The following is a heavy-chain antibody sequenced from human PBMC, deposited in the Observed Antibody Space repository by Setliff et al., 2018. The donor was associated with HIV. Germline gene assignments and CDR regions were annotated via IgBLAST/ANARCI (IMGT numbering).Heavy chain of an antibody. V-gene: IGHV4-34*01. Sequence: SETLSLSCDVYGASFSGYYWGWISQPPGKGLEWIGEINHSGSTNYNPSLKSRVTISVDTSKNQFSLKLSSVTAADTAVYYCASGTSGSGWYLDYYYYGMDVWGQGTTVTVSS. CDR2: INHSGST. CDR3: ASGTSGSGWYLDYYYYGMDV. CDR1: GASFSGYY. J-gene: IGHJ6*02. D-gene: IGHD6-19*01.